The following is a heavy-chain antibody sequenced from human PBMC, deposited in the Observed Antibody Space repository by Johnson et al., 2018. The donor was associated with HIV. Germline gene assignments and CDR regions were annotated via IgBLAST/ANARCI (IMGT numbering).Heavy chain of an antibody. J-gene: IGHJ3*02. CDR2: ISYDGSNK. Sequence: QVQLVESGGGVVQPGRSLRLSCAASGFTFSSYAMHWVRQAPGKGLEWVGVISYDGSNKYYADSVKGRFTISRDNSKNTLYLQMNSLRAEDTAVYYCARALEGDAFDIWGQGTMVTVSS. D-gene: IGHD5-24*01. CDR3: ARALEGDAFDI. CDR1: GFTFSSYA. V-gene: IGHV3-30-3*01.